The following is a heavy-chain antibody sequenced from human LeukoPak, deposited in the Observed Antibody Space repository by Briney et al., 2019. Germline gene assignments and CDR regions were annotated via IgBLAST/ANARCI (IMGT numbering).Heavy chain of an antibody. Sequence: ETLSLTCTVSGGSISSYYWSWIRQPPGKGLEWIGYIYYSGSTNYNPSLKSRVAISVDTSKNQFSLKLSSVTAADTAVYYCARTSNLYYYDSSGDGPYFDLWGRGTLVTVSS. J-gene: IGHJ2*01. CDR3: ARTSNLYYYDSSGDGPYFDL. D-gene: IGHD3-22*01. CDR1: GGSISSYY. V-gene: IGHV4-59*08. CDR2: IYYSGST.